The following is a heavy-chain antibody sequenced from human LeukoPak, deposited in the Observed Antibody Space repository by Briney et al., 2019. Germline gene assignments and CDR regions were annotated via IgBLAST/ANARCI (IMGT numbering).Heavy chain of an antibody. V-gene: IGHV1-24*01. J-gene: IGHJ4*02. D-gene: IGHD4-17*01. CDR3: ATLPPPTTVTTPFLFDY. Sequence: GAPVKVSCKVSGYTLTELSMHWMRQAPGKGLEWMGGFDPEDGETIYAQKFQGRVTMTEDTSTDTAYMELSSLRSEDTAVYYCATLPPPTTVTTPFLFDYWGQGTLVTVSS. CDR2: FDPEDGET. CDR1: GYTLTELS.